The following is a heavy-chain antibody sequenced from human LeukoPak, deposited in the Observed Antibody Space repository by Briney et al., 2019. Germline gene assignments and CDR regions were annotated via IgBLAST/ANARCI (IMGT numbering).Heavy chain of an antibody. Sequence: GGSLRLSCAASGFTFSSYAMHWVRQAPGKGLEWVAVISYDGSNKYYADSVKGRFTISRGNSKNTLYLQMNSLRAEDTAVYYCARGRSVVVVAATYYYGMDVWGQGTTVTVSS. V-gene: IGHV3-30-3*01. CDR1: GFTFSSYA. CDR2: ISYDGSNK. D-gene: IGHD2-15*01. CDR3: ARGRSVVVVAATYYYGMDV. J-gene: IGHJ6*02.